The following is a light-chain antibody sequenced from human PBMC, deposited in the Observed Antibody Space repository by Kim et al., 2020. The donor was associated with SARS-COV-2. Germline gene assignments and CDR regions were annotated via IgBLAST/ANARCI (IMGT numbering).Light chain of an antibody. CDR1: QSVSRRY. CDR3: QQHDNSPSWT. Sequence: PGERATLSCRASQSVSRRYLAWYQQQPGQAPRLLIYAASSRATGIPDRFSGSGSGTDFTLTISRLEPEDFAVYYCQQHDNSPSWTFGQGTKVDIK. CDR2: AAS. J-gene: IGKJ1*01. V-gene: IGKV3-20*01.